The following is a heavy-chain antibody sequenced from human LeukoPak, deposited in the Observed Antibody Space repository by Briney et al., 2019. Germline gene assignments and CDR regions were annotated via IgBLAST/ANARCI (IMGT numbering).Heavy chain of an antibody. J-gene: IGHJ4*02. CDR2: ISWNSGSI. CDR3: AKDPYDSSGYYFDY. V-gene: IGHV3-9*01. CDR1: GFTFDDYA. Sequence: GRSLRLSCAASGFTFDDYAMHWVRQAPGKGLEWVSGISWNSGSIGYADSVKGRFIISRDNAKNSLYLQMNSLRAEDTALYYCAKDPYDSSGYYFDYWGQGTLVTVSS. D-gene: IGHD3-22*01.